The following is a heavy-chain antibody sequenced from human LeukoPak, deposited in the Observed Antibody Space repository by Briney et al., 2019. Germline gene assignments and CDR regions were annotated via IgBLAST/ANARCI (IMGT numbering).Heavy chain of an antibody. D-gene: IGHD2-2*02. CDR3: ARDSIPDY. J-gene: IGHJ4*02. Sequence: PGGSLRLSCAASGFTFSTYPIHWVRQAPGKGLEWVAVISYDGSNKYYADSVKGRFTISRDNSKNTLYLQMNSLRAEDTAVYYCARDSIPDYWGQGTLVTVSS. V-gene: IGHV3-30*04. CDR2: ISYDGSNK. CDR1: GFTFSTYP.